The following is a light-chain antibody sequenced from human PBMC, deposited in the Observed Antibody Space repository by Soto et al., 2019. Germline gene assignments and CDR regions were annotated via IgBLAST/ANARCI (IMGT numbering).Light chain of an antibody. CDR3: QQRINWPPT. V-gene: IGKV3-11*01. CDR2: DAS. Sequence: EIVLTQSPATLSLSPGERATLSCRASQSVTNSLAWYQQKPGQAPRLLVYDASNRATGIPARFSGSGSGTDFTLTISSLEPEDFAVYYCQQRINWPPTFGQGTKVDIK. CDR1: QSVTNS. J-gene: IGKJ1*01.